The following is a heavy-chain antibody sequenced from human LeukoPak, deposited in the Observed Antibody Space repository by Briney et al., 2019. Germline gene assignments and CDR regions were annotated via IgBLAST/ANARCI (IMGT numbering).Heavy chain of an antibody. V-gene: IGHV4-31*03. CDR3: ARGEYPLDCGGDCYSGVPWFDP. CDR2: IYYSGST. CDR1: GGSISSGGYY. D-gene: IGHD2-21*02. J-gene: IGHJ5*02. Sequence: PSETLSLTCSVSGGSISSGGYYWSWIRQHPGKGLEWIGYIYYSGSTYYNPSLKSRVTISVDTSKNQFSLKLSSVTAADTAVYYCARGEYPLDCGGDCYSGVPWFDPWGQGTLVTVSS.